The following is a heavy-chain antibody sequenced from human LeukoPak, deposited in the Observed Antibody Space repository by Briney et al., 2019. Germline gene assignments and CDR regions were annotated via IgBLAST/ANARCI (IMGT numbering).Heavy chain of an antibody. J-gene: IGHJ4*02. CDR3: AKGLTNLGDD. CDR1: GFTFSTYA. Sequence: QPGGSLRLSCAASGFTFSTYAMSWVRQAPGKGPEWVSGLSGSGSSAYYADSVKGRFTISRDNSKNTLYLQMNSLRPEDTAVYYCAKGLTNLGDDWGQGTLVTVSS. V-gene: IGHV3-23*01. CDR2: LSGSGSSA. D-gene: IGHD3-9*01.